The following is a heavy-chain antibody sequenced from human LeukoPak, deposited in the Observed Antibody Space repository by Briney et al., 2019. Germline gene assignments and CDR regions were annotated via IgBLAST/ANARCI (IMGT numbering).Heavy chain of an antibody. D-gene: IGHD2-15*01. CDR2: INTNNGGT. CDR1: GYTFTDYY. CDR3: ARVSPGYCSGGSCYDAFDI. J-gene: IGHJ3*02. V-gene: IGHV1-2*02. Sequence: ASVKVSCKASGYTFTDYYMHWVRQAPGQGLEWMGWINTNNGGTNYAQKFQGRVTMTSDTSITTAYMEMRRLRSGDTAVYSCARVSPGYCSGGSCYDAFDIWGQGTMVTVSS.